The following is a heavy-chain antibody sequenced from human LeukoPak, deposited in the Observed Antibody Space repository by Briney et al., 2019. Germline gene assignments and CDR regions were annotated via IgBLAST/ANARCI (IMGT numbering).Heavy chain of an antibody. CDR2: SKGNTGGGTT. D-gene: IGHD1-26*01. CDR3: TAGGDGTYSSDY. Sequence: PGESLRLTCAASGGRINDVCRSWVRQAPGKGLEWIGRSKGNTGGGTTDIAAPGKGRFTISRDDSKNLMSLQMDTLEIEDSAVYYCTAGGDGTYSSDYWGQGTLVTVSS. V-gene: IGHV3-15*01. J-gene: IGHJ4*02. CDR1: GGRINDVC.